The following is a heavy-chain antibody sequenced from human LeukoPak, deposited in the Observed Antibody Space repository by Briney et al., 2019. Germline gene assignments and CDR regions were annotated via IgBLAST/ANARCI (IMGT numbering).Heavy chain of an antibody. CDR1: GGSLMSSIHY. D-gene: IGHD3-22*01. CDR2: MYYSGST. CDR3: ARSGGLWLLTYYFDY. J-gene: IGHJ4*02. Sequence: SETLSLTCAVSGGSLMSSIHYWAWIRQPPGKGLEWIGSMYYSGSTYYNPSLKSRVTISVGASKNQFSLKLSSVTAADTAVYFCARSGGLWLLTYYFDYWGQGTLVPVSS. V-gene: IGHV4-39*07.